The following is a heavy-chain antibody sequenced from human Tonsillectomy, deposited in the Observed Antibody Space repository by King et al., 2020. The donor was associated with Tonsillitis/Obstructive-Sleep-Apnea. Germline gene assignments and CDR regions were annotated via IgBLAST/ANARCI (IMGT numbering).Heavy chain of an antibody. J-gene: IGHJ3*02. Sequence: VQLVESGGGVVQPGRSLRLSCAVSGFIFSSYAIHWVRQAPGKGLEWVAVISYDESDKYYADSVKGRFTISRDNSKNTTYLQMNGLRAEDTAVYFCARERYHGFDIGGQGTMVTVSS. V-gene: IGHV3-30*04. CDR2: ISYDESDK. CDR1: GFIFSSYA. D-gene: IGHD3-16*02. CDR3: ARERYHGFDI.